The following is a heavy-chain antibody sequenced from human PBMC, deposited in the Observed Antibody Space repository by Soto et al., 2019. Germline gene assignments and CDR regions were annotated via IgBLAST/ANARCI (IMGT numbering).Heavy chain of an antibody. J-gene: IGHJ6*02. CDR3: VSLKWNYAQNGMDV. D-gene: IGHD1-7*01. V-gene: IGHV3-74*01. CDR1: GFTFSRYW. Sequence: EVQLVESGGGLVQPGGSLRLSCAASGFTFSRYWMHWVRQAPGKGLVWVSRINSDGSRTDYADSVQGRFTISRDNAKNTLYLQMNSLRAEDTAVYYCVSLKWNYAQNGMDVWGQGTTVTVSS. CDR2: INSDGSRT.